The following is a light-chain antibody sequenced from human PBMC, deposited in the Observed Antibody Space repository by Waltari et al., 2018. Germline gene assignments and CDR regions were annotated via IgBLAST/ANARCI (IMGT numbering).Light chain of an antibody. CDR3: AAWDASLSVV. CDR1: SSNIRSGF. J-gene: IGLJ2*01. V-gene: IGLV1-47*01. Sequence: QSVLTQPPSTSGTPGQRVTISCSGSSSNIRSGFVYWYQQLPGTAPKLLIYRNNQRPTGVPDRFSGSKSGSSASLEISGLRSEDEADYYCAAWDASLSVVFGGGTKLTVL. CDR2: RNN.